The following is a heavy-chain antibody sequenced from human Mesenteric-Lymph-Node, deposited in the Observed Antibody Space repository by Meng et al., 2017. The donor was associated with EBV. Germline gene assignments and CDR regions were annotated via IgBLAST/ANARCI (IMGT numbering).Heavy chain of an antibody. CDR2: ISPYNDNT. CDR1: GYTFPNYG. CDR3: AREGSGDGYNFDY. J-gene: IGHJ4*02. V-gene: IGHV1-18*01. D-gene: IGHD5-24*01. Sequence: QVQLVQSGAEVKKPGASVKVSCKPSGYTFPNYGISWVRQAPGQGLEWMGSISPYNDNTYDAEKFQDRVTMTTDTSTRTVYVELRSLRSDDTAVYYCAREGSGDGYNFDYWGQGTLVTVSS.